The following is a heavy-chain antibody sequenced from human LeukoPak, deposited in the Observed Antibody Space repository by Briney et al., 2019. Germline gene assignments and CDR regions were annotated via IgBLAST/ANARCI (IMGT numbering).Heavy chain of an antibody. CDR1: GGTFISYS. CDR2: IMPLFNTA. CDR3: ARVDRYHYYLDV. V-gene: IGHV1-69*05. J-gene: IGHJ6*03. Sequence: SVKVSCKASGGTFISYSITWVRQAPGQGLEWMGGIMPLFNTANYAQQFQGRVTITTDESTSTAYMELSSLRFEDTAMYYCARVDRYHYYLDVWGKGTTVTVSS.